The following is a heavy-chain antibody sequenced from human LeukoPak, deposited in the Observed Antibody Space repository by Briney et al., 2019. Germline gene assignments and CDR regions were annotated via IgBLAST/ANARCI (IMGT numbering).Heavy chain of an antibody. V-gene: IGHV3-11*05. CDR2: ISHSSSYT. J-gene: IGHJ4*02. CDR3: TREGGTSQFDY. CDR1: GFTFSDHY. D-gene: IGHD1-26*01. Sequence: GGSLRLSCAASGFTFSDHYMSWIRQAPGKGLEWVSYISHSSSYTNYADSVKGRFTISRDNAKNSVYLLMNSLRAEDTAVYYCTREGGTSQFDYWGQGTLVTVSS.